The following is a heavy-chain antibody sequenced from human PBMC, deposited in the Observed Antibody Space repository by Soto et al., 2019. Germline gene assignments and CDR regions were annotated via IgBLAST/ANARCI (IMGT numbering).Heavy chain of an antibody. CDR1: GFSLNNSGAG. Sequence: QITLKESGPTLVKPTQTLTLTCTFSGFSLNNSGAGVGWIRQPPGKALECLALIYWDDDNLYSPSLKNRLNITKDTSTNEVVITMNNMDTVETATYYCARYYGDPPDYDFCFDVWGQGTPVTVSS. J-gene: IGHJ6*02. CDR2: IYWDDDN. D-gene: IGHD4-17*01. CDR3: ARYYGDPPDYDFCFDV. V-gene: IGHV2-5*02.